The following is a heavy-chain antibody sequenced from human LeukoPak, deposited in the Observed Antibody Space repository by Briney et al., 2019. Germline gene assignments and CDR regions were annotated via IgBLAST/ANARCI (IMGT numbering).Heavy chain of an antibody. CDR2: IIPIFGTA. V-gene: IGHV1-69*13. CDR1: GGTFSSYA. CDR3: ARDTGYYDSSGYDY. J-gene: IGHJ4*02. D-gene: IGHD3-22*01. Sequence: SVKVSCKASGGTFSSYAISWVRQAPGQGLEWMGGIIPIFGTANYAQKFQGRVTITADESTGTAYMELSSLRSEDTAVYYCARDTGYYDSSGYDYWGQGTLVTVSS.